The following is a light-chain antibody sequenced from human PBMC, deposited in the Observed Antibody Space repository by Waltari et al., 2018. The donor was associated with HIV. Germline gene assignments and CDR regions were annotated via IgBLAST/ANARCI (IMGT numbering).Light chain of an antibody. V-gene: IGKV3-20*01. CDR2: GRS. CDR3: QQYHQSPS. Sequence: EIVLTQSPGTLSLSPGERATLYCTAIQSLSSKYLSWYQQRPGQAPRLLSHGRSARATELPDRFSGSGSATDFTLTITTLEPEDSAVYHCQQYHQSPSFGQGTKLEI. J-gene: IGKJ2*01. CDR1: QSLSSKY.